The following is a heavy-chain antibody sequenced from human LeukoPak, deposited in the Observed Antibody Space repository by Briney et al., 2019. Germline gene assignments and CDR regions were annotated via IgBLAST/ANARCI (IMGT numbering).Heavy chain of an antibody. V-gene: IGHV4-39*01. CDR1: GFTFSSYGMN. Sequence: GTLRLSCAASGFTFSSYGMNWVRQAPGKGLEWIGSIYYSGSTYYNPSLKSRVTISVDTSKNQFSLKLSSVTAADTAVYYCARHPGAWFGESAVVGFDYWGQGTLVTVSS. D-gene: IGHD3-10*01. J-gene: IGHJ4*02. CDR2: IYYSGST. CDR3: ARHPGAWFGESAVVGFDY.